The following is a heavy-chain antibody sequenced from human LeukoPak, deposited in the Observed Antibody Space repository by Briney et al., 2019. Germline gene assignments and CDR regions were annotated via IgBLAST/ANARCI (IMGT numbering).Heavy chain of an antibody. V-gene: IGHV3-48*03. D-gene: IGHD3-16*02. Sequence: GGSLRLSCAASGFTFSSYEMNWVRQAPGKGLEWVSYISNSGKTIYYADSVKGRFTISRDNAKNSLYLQMNSLRAEDTAVYYCARDHGEDDYVWGSYRSHFDYWGQGTLVTVSS. CDR2: ISNSGKTI. CDR1: GFTFSSYE. J-gene: IGHJ4*02. CDR3: ARDHGEDDYVWGSYRSHFDY.